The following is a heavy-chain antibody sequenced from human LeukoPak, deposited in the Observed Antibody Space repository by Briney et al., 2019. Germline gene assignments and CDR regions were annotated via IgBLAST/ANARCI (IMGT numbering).Heavy chain of an antibody. J-gene: IGHJ4*02. V-gene: IGHV4-39*07. CDR2: IYCSGST. CDR3: ARGKRSPY. D-gene: IGHD2-15*01. CDR1: GGSISSSSYY. Sequence: SETLSLTCTVSGGSISSSSYYWGWIRQPPGKGLEWIGSIYCSGSTYYNPSLKSRVTISVDTSKNQFSLKLSSVTAADTAVYYCARGKRSPYWGQGTLVTVSS.